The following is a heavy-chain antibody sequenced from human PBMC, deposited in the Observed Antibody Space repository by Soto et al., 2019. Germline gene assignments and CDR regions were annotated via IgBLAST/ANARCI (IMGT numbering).Heavy chain of an antibody. CDR1: GYTFTSYG. J-gene: IGHJ5*02. CDR2: ISAYNGNT. V-gene: IGHV1-18*01. Sequence: QVQLVQSGAEVKKPGASVKVSCKASGYTFTSYGISWVRQAPGQGLEWMGWISAYNGNTNYAQKLQGRVTMTTDTSTSTAYMELRSLRSDETAVYYCARDRRITIFGVVTRANWFDPWGQGTLVTVSS. D-gene: IGHD3-3*01. CDR3: ARDRRITIFGVVTRANWFDP.